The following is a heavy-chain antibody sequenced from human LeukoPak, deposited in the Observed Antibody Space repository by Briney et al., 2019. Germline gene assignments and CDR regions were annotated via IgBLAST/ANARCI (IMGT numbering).Heavy chain of an antibody. J-gene: IGHJ4*02. D-gene: IGHD6-19*01. CDR1: GFTFSSYA. CDR3: AKDWNSNGWGPDY. CDR2: ISGSGGST. Sequence: GGSLRLSCAASGFTFSSYAMGWVRQAPGKGLEWVSAISGSGGSTYYADSVRGRFTISRDNSKNTLYLQMNSLRAEDTAVYYCAKDWNSNGWGPDYWGQGTLVTVSS. V-gene: IGHV3-23*01.